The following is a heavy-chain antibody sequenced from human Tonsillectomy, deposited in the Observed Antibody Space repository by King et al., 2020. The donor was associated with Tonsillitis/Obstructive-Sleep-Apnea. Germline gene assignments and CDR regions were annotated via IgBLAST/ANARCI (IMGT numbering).Heavy chain of an antibody. CDR1: GGSISSYY. D-gene: IGHD6-19*01. Sequence: QLQESGPGLVKPSETLSLTCTVSGGSISSYYWSWIRQPPGKGLEWIGYIYYSGSTNYNPSLKSLVTISVDTSKNQFSLKLSSVTAADTAVYYCARRGSSGWYGTFDYWGQGTLVTVSS. CDR2: IYYSGST. J-gene: IGHJ4*02. CDR3: ARRGSSGWYGTFDY. V-gene: IGHV4-59*08.